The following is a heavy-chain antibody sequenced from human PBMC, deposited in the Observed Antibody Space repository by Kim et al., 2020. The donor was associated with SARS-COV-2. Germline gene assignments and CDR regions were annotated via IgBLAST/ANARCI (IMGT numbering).Heavy chain of an antibody. CDR2: IYRGART. CDR1: GFAFSSYD. CDR3: ARTNYDSRGYLGFDY. V-gene: IGHV3-53*01. D-gene: IGHD3-22*01. Sequence: GGSLRLSCATSGFAFSSYDINWVRQAPGKGLEWVSVIYRGARTNYADSVKGRFTISRHNSKNTVYLLMNSMRADDTAVYYCARTNYDSRGYLGFDYWGQGTLVTLPA. J-gene: IGHJ4*02.